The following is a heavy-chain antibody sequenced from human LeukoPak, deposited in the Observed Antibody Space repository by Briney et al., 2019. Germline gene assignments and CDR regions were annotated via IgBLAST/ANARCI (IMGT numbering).Heavy chain of an antibody. CDR1: GGSISSRTYY. CDR2: INHSGST. D-gene: IGHD2-2*01. V-gene: IGHV4-39*07. J-gene: IGHJ6*03. Sequence: SETLSLTCTVSGGSISSRTYYWGWIRQPPGKGLEWIGEINHSGSTNYNPSLKSRVTISVDTSKNQFSLKLSSVTAADTAVYYCARRDIVVVPAAIVYYYYYYMDVWGKGTTVTISS. CDR3: ARRDIVVVPAAIVYYYYYYMDV.